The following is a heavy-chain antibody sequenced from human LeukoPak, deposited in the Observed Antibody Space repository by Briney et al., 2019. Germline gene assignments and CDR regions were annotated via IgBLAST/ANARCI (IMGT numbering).Heavy chain of an antibody. CDR2: IYYSGST. V-gene: IGHV4-59*01. CDR1: GGSISSYY. J-gene: IGHJ4*02. Sequence: SSETLSLTCTVSGGSISSYYWSWIRQPPGKGLEWIGYIYYSGSTNYNPSLKSRVTISVDTSKNQFSLKLSSVTAADTAVYYCARTHYDSSGYYSYYFDYWGQGTLVTVSS. CDR3: ARTHYDSSGYYSYYFDY. D-gene: IGHD3-22*01.